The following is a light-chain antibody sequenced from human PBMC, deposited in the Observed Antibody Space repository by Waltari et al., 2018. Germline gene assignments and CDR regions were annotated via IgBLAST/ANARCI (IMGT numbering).Light chain of an antibody. Sequence: QSALTQPASVSGSPGQSITISCSGTSSDVGGYNYVSWYQQHPGNAPKLIIFDVTRWPSGVSTRFSGAKSGNTASLTIFGLQAEDEADDYCASYTSTRTVVFGGGTRVTVL. CDR2: DVT. CDR3: ASYTSTRTVV. J-gene: IGLJ2*01. CDR1: SSDVGGYNY. V-gene: IGLV2-14*03.